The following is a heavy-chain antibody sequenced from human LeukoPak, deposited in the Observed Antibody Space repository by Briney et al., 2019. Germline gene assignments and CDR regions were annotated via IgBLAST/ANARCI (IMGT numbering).Heavy chain of an antibody. D-gene: IGHD3-16*02. CDR3: ARDPSSYDYVWGSYPSGPYFDY. CDR2: ISYDGSNK. J-gene: IGHJ4*02. V-gene: IGHV3-30*04. CDR1: GFTFSSYA. Sequence: GGSLRPSCAASGFTFSSYAMHWVRQAPGKGLEWVAVISYDGSNKYYADSVKGRFTISRDNSKNTLYLQMNSLRAEDTAVYYCARDPSSYDYVWGSYPSGPYFDYWGQGTLVTVSS.